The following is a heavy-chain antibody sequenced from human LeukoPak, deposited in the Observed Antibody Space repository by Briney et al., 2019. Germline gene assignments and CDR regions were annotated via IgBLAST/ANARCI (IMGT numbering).Heavy chain of an antibody. Sequence: PSETLSLTCAVYGGSFSGYYWSWIRQPPGKGLEWIGEINHSGSTNYNPSLKSRVTISVDTSKNQFSLKLSSVTAADTAVYHCARIGITIFPNCMDVWGKGTTVTVSS. D-gene: IGHD3-9*01. CDR3: ARIGITIFPNCMDV. CDR2: INHSGST. V-gene: IGHV4-34*01. CDR1: GGSFSGYY. J-gene: IGHJ6*03.